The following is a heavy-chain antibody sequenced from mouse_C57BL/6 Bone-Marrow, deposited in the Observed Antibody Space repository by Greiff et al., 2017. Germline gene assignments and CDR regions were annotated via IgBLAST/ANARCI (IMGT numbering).Heavy chain of an antibody. CDR1: GFTFSSYG. J-gene: IGHJ4*01. D-gene: IGHD3-3*01. Sequence: DVKLVESGGDLVKPGGSLKLSCAASGFTFSSYGMSLVRQTPDKRLGWVATISSGCSYTYYPDSVKGRFTISRANAKNTLYLQMSSLKSEDTAMYDCARLAGYYAMDYWGQGTSVTVSS. V-gene: IGHV5-6*02. CDR2: ISSGCSYT. CDR3: ARLAGYYAMDY.